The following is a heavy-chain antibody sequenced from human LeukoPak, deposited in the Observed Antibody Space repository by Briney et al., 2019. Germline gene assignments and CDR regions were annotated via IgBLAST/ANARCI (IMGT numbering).Heavy chain of an antibody. Sequence: GGSLRLSCAASALTVSSNYMSWVRQAPGKGLEWVSVIYSGGSTYYADSVKGRFTISRDNSKNTLYLQMNSLRAEDTAVYYCARAAAGDGSEFDPWGQGTLVTVSS. V-gene: IGHV3-53*01. D-gene: IGHD7-27*01. CDR3: ARAAAGDGSEFDP. CDR2: IYSGGST. CDR1: ALTVSSNY. J-gene: IGHJ5*02.